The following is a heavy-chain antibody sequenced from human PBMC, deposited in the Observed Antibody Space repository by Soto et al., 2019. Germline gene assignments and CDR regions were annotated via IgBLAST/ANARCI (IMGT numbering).Heavy chain of an antibody. Sequence: QVQLVESGGGVVQPGRSLRLSCAASGFTFSTYGMHWVRQPPGKGLEWVAVISSDGSNEHYADPVMGRFTISRDNSKNTLYLQMNSLRVEDTAVYYCAKTITTYSGDSRGRGALVDYWGQGTLVTVSS. CDR2: ISSDGSNE. J-gene: IGHJ4*02. CDR1: GFTFSTYG. CDR3: AKTITTYSGDSRGRGALVDY. V-gene: IGHV3-30*18. D-gene: IGHD3-22*01.